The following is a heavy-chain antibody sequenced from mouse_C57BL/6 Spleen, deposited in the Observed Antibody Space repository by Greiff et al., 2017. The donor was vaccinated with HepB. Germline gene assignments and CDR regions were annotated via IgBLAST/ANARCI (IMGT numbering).Heavy chain of an antibody. CDR2: INPGSGGT. CDR1: GYAFTNYL. CDR3: ARRATVVAEYFDV. D-gene: IGHD1-1*01. J-gene: IGHJ1*03. Sequence: VQLQESGAELVRPGTSVKVSCKASGYAFTNYLIEWVKQRPGQGLEWIGVINPGSGGTNYNEKFKGKATLTADKSSSTAYMQLSSLTSEDSAVYFCARRATVVAEYFDVWGTGTTVTVSS. V-gene: IGHV1-54*01.